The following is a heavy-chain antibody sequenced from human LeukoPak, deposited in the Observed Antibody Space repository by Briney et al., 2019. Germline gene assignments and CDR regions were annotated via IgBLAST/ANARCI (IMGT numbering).Heavy chain of an antibody. V-gene: IGHV1-69*02. CDR1: GGTFSSYT. D-gene: IGHD3-22*01. CDR3: RARTDSSGYYADY. Sequence: SVKVSCKASGGTFSSYTISWVRQAPGQGLEWMGRIIPIPGIANYAQKFQGRVTITADKSTSTAYMELSSLRSEDTAVYYCRARTDSSGYYADYWGQGTLVTVSS. J-gene: IGHJ4*02. CDR2: IIPIPGIA.